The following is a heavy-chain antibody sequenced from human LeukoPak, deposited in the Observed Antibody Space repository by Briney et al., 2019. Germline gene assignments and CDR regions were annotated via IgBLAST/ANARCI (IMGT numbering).Heavy chain of an antibody. Sequence: SETLSLTCTVSGGSISSSSYYWGWIRQPPGKGLEWIGSIYYSGSTYYNPSLKSRVIMSVDTSKNQFSLKLSSVTAADTAVYYCARPLRDGYTAGAFDIWGQGTMVTVSS. CDR2: IYYSGST. CDR1: GGSISSSSYY. CDR3: ARPLRDGYTAGAFDI. J-gene: IGHJ3*02. V-gene: IGHV4-39*07. D-gene: IGHD5-24*01.